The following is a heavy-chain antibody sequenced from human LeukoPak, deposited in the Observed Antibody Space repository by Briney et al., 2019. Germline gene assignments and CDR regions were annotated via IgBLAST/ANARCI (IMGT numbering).Heavy chain of an antibody. J-gene: IGHJ4*02. Sequence: SSETLSLTCTVSGYSISSGYFWGWIRQPPGKGLEWIGSIYHSGSTYYSPSLKSRVTISVDTSKNQFSLKLSSVTAANTAVYYCARGDGYNLYWGQGTLVTVSS. CDR2: IYHSGST. CDR1: GYSISSGYF. CDR3: ARGDGYNLY. V-gene: IGHV4-38-2*02. D-gene: IGHD5-24*01.